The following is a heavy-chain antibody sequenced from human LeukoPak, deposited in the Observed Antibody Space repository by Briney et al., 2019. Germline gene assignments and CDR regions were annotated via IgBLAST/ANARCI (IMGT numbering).Heavy chain of an antibody. J-gene: IGHJ4*02. V-gene: IGHV4-59*08. CDR3: ARHFFPLYYFDY. CDR1: GGSISSYY. D-gene: IGHD2/OR15-2a*01. CDR2: IYYSGST. Sequence: PSETLSLTCTVSGGSISSYYWSWIRQPPGKGLEYIGYIYYSGSTNYNPSLKSRVTISVDTSKNQFSLKLSSVTAADTAVYYCARHFFPLYYFDYWGQGTLVTVSS.